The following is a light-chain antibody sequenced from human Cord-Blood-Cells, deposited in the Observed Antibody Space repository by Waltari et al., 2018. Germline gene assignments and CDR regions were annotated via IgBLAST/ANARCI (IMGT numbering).Light chain of an antibody. V-gene: IGLV1-47*01. CDR3: AAWDDSLSGVV. CDR1: SSNIGSTY. Sequence: QSVLTQPPSASGTPGQRVPISCSVSSSNIGSTYVYWYQQLPGTAPKLLIDRNNQRPSGVPDRFSGSKSGTSASLAISGLRSEDEADYYCAAWDDSLSGVVFGGGTKLTVL. CDR2: RNN. J-gene: IGLJ2*01.